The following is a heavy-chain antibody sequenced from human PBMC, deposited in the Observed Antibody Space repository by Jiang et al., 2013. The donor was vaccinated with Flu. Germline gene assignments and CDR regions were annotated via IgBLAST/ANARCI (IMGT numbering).Heavy chain of an antibody. J-gene: IGHJ3*02. Sequence: SGAEVKKPGSSVKVSCKASGGTFSSYAISWVRQAPGQGLEWMGGIIPIFGTANYAQKFQGRVTITADESTSTAYMELSSLRSEDTAVYYCAREDLRYYDSSGIKSPGNAFDIWGQGTMVTVSS. V-gene: IGHV1-69*01. CDR2: IIPIFGTA. D-gene: IGHD3-22*01. CDR3: AREDLRYYDSSGIKSPGNAFDI. CDR1: GGTFSSYA.